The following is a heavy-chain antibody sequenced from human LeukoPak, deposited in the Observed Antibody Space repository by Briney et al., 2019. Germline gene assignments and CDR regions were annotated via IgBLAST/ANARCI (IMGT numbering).Heavy chain of an antibody. CDR3: AKAPHHYGSGSYYNARYYYCGMDV. CDR1: GFTFDDYA. V-gene: IGHV3-43D*03. J-gene: IGHJ6*02. Sequence: GGSLRLSCAASGFTFDDYAMHWVRQAPGKGLEWVSLISWDGGSTYYADSVKGRFTISRDNSKNSLYLQMNSLRAEDTALYYCAKAPHHYGSGSYYNARYYYCGMDVWGQGTTVTVSS. D-gene: IGHD3-10*01. CDR2: ISWDGGST.